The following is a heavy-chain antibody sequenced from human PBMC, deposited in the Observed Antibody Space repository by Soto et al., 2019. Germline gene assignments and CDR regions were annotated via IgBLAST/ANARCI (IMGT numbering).Heavy chain of an antibody. D-gene: IGHD3-3*01. CDR3: ARGATIFGVAAYAYYGMEV. Sequence: GASVKVSCKASGGSFRNDAISWVRQAPGQGLEWMGDITPAFGTANYAQNLQGRITITADDSTSTVYMELSSLRFEDTAVYYCARGATIFGVAAYAYYGMEVWGQGTTVTVSS. CDR2: ITPAFGTA. CDR1: GGSFRNDA. V-gene: IGHV1-69*13. J-gene: IGHJ6*02.